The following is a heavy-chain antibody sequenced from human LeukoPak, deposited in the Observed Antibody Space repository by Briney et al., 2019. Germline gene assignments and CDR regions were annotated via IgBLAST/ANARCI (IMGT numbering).Heavy chain of an antibody. Sequence: GGSLRLSCAASGFTFSSYGMHWVRQAPGKGLGWVAFIRCDGSNKYYADSVKGRFTISRDNSKNTLYLQMNSLRAEDTAVYYCAKDLPDYYGSGSPPDYWGQGTLVTVSS. V-gene: IGHV3-30*02. CDR2: IRCDGSNK. J-gene: IGHJ4*02. CDR1: GFTFSSYG. CDR3: AKDLPDYYGSGSPPDY. D-gene: IGHD3-10*01.